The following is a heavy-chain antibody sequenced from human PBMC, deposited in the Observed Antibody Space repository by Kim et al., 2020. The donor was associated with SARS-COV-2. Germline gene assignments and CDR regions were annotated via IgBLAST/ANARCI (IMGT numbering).Heavy chain of an antibody. J-gene: IGHJ4*02. V-gene: IGHV4-59*13. CDR3: ARDTSESLIDY. CDR2: IYYSGST. CDR1: GGSISSYY. Sequence: SETLSLTCTVSGGSISSYYWSWIRQPPGKGLEWIGYIYYSGSTNYNPSLKSRVTISVDTSKNQFSLKLSSVTAADTAVYYCARDTSESLIDYWGQGTLVTVSS. D-gene: IGHD3-3*01.